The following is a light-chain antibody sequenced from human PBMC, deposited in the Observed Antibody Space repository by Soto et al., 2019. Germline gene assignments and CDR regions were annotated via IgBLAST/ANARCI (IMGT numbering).Light chain of an antibody. J-gene: IGLJ2*01. CDR2: SND. CDR1: SSNIGSNL. V-gene: IGLV1-47*02. CDR3: AAWDDSLSGVV. Sequence: QSVLTQPPSASGTPGQRVTISCSGSSSNIGSNLVYWYQQLPGTAPKLLIFSNDQRPSGVPDRFSGSRSGTSASLAISGLRSEDEGDYYCAAWDDSLSGVVFGGGTKLTVL.